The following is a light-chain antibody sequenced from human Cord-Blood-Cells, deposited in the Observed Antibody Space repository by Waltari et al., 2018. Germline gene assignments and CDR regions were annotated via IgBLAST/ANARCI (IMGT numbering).Light chain of an antibody. CDR1: QSVSSN. CDR2: GAS. J-gene: IGKJ1*01. V-gene: IGKV3-15*01. CDR3: QQYNNWST. Sequence: EIVMTQSPATLSVSPGERATLSCRASQSVSSNLAWYQQKPGQAPRLLIYGASTRATGIPARFSDSGSGTEFTLTISSLQSEDFAVYYCQQYNNWSTFGQGTKVEIK.